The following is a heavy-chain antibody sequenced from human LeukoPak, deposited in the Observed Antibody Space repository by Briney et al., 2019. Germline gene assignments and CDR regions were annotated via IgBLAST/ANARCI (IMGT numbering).Heavy chain of an antibody. CDR1: GGSFSGYY. CDR2: INHSGST. D-gene: IGHD6-19*01. J-gene: IGHJ4*02. CDR3: ARGRVDLAVAGTFDY. V-gene: IGHV4-34*01. Sequence: PSETLSLTCAVYGGSFSGYYWSWIRQPPGKGREWIGEINHSGSTNYNPSLKSRVTISEETCKKQFSLKLSSVTAADTAVYYCARGRVDLAVAGTFDYWGQGTLVTVSS.